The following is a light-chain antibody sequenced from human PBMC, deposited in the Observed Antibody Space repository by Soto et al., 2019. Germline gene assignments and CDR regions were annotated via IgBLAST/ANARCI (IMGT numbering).Light chain of an antibody. CDR1: SSDVGGYNS. CDR2: DVS. J-gene: IGLJ2*01. CDR3: SSYTSSSTMV. V-gene: IGLV2-14*01. Sequence: QSALTQPASLSGSPGQSITISCTGTSSDVGGYNSVSWYQKHPGKAPKLMIYDVSNRPSGVSNRFSGSKSGNTASLTISGLQAEDEADYYCSSYTSSSTMVFGGGTKVTVL.